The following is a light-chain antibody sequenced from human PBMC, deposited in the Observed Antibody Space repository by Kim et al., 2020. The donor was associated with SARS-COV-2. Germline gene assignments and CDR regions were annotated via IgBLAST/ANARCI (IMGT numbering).Light chain of an antibody. CDR1: RRSMASKD. V-gene: IGLV6-57*03. J-gene: IGLJ3*02. CDR2: EKN. CDR3: QSFDVSTVV. Sequence: GKTVTISCTRSRRSMASKDVQGYQQRPGSAPTTVIEEKNQRPSGIPDRFSGSIDPTSNPAALTISRLGTEDGADYYFQSFDVSTVVFGGGTQLNVL.